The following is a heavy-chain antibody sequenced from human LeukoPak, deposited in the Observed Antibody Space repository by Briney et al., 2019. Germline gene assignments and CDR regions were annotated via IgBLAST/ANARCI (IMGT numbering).Heavy chain of an antibody. CDR3: ARSSRSTFDY. V-gene: IGHV4-34*01. J-gene: IGHJ4*02. CDR1: GFTVSSNY. Sequence: GSLRLSCAASGFTVSSNYMSWVRQAPGKGLEWIGEINHSGSTNYNPSLKSRVTISVDTSKNQFSLKLSSVTAADTAVYYCARSSRSTFDYWGQGTLVTVSS. CDR2: INHSGST.